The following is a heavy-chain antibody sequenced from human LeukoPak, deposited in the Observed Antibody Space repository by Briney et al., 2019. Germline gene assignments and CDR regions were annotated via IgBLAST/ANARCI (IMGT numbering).Heavy chain of an antibody. CDR3: ARPEEYSSSSDAFDI. J-gene: IGHJ3*02. Sequence: SETLSLTCTVSGGSISSSSYYWGWIRQPPGKGLEWIGSIYYSGSTYYNPSLKSRVTISVDTSKNQFSLKLSSVTAADTAVYYCARPEEYSSSSDAFDIWGQGTMVTVSS. CDR2: IYYSGST. CDR1: GGSISSSSYY. V-gene: IGHV4-39*01. D-gene: IGHD6-6*01.